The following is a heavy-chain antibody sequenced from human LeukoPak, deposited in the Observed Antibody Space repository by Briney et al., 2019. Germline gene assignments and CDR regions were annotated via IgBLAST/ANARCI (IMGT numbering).Heavy chain of an antibody. CDR3: ARDPEFDGGHGFDH. J-gene: IGHJ4*02. D-gene: IGHD4-23*01. V-gene: IGHV4-59*01. Sequence: SETLSLTCSVSGGSLSNYYWNWIRQPPGKGLEWIGQIYYSGGTKYNPSLQSRVTISVDTSKTQFSLKLSSVTAADTAVYYCARDPEFDGGHGFDHWGQGTLATVSS. CDR1: GGSLSNYY. CDR2: IYYSGGT.